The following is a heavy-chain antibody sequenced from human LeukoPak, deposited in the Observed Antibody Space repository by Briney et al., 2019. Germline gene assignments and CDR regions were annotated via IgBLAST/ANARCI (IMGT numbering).Heavy chain of an antibody. Sequence: GGSLRLSCAASGFTFSSYAMSWVRQAPGKGLEWVSAISGSGDTTYYADSVKGRFTVSRDNSKNALYLQVNSLRAEDTAVYYCAKDLSMDSMDVWGQGTTVTVSS. J-gene: IGHJ6*02. V-gene: IGHV3-23*01. CDR2: ISGSGDTT. CDR1: GFTFSSYA. CDR3: AKDLSMDSMDV. D-gene: IGHD2-8*01.